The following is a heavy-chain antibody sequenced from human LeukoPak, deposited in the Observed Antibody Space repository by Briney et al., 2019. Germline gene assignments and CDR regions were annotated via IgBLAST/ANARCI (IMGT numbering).Heavy chain of an antibody. V-gene: IGHV3-23*01. CDR3: ARQPDDRSGWNNGQDFFDY. Sequence: GGSLRLSCAASGFTISGFAMTWVRQAPGKGLEWVSSIGSDYKTHYSESVKGRFAISRDNSQSTVFLQMNSLRAEDTALYYCARQPDDRSGWNNGQDFFDYWGQGTLVTVSS. CDR2: IGSDYKT. CDR1: GFTISGFA. J-gene: IGHJ4*02. D-gene: IGHD6-19*01.